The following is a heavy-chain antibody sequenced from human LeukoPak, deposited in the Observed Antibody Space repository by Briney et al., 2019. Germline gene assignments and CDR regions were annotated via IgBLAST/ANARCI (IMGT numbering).Heavy chain of an antibody. J-gene: IGHJ4*02. D-gene: IGHD3-22*01. CDR3: ARHQAYYYDSSGYRYFDY. Sequence: GESLKISCKGSGSRFTSYWIGWVRQMPGKGLEGMGNIYPGDSDTRYSPSFQGHVTISAAKSISTAYLQWSSLKASDTAMYYCARHQAYYYDSSGYRYFDYWGQGTLVTVSS. CDR1: GSRFTSYW. CDR2: IYPGDSDT. V-gene: IGHV5-51*01.